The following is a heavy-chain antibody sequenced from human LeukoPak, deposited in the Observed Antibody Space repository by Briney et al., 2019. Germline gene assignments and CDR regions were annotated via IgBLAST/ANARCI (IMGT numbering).Heavy chain of an antibody. CDR3: ARVRLGYCSSTSCYTPYYYYGMDV. V-gene: IGHV4-59*12. CDR2: IYYSGST. D-gene: IGHD2-2*02. J-gene: IGHJ6*02. Sequence: PSETLSLTCTVSGGSISGYYWSWIRQPPGKGLEWIGDIYYSGSTNYNPSLKSRVPISVDPSTNQFSLKLSSVTAADTAVYYCARVRLGYCSSTSCYTPYYYYGMDVWGQGTTVTVSS. CDR1: GGSISGYY.